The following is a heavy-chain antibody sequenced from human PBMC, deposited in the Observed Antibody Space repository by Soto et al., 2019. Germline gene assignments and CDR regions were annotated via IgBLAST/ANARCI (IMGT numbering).Heavy chain of an antibody. Sequence: ASVKVSCKASGGTFSSYAISWVRQAPGQGLEWMGGIIPIFGTANYAQKFQGRVTITADESTSTAYMELSSLRSEDTAVYYCARHLIRGVIPPNRYYFDYWGQGTLVTVSS. CDR1: GGTFSSYA. CDR2: IIPIFGTA. V-gene: IGHV1-69*13. J-gene: IGHJ4*02. D-gene: IGHD3-10*01. CDR3: ARHLIRGVIPPNRYYFDY.